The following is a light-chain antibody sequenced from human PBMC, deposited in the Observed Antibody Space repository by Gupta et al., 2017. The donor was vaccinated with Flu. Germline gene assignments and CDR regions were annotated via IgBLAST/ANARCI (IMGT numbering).Light chain of an antibody. CDR2: NDT. CDR3: AAWDDSLTSLSADGSRTGLWV. V-gene: IGLV1-44*01. CDR1: SNIGSNV. J-gene: IGLJ3*02. Sequence: SNIGSNVVSWYDGLPGTAPRLLLYNDTQRPSLVPDRFSGSKSGTSASLATGGLQSDAVADYYCAAWDDSLTSLSADGSRTGLWVFGGGTKL.